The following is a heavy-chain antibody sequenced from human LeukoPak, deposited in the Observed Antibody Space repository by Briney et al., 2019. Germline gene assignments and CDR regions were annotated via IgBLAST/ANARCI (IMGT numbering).Heavy chain of an antibody. V-gene: IGHV3-23*01. D-gene: IGHD3-22*01. CDR2: ISGSGATT. J-gene: IGHJ3*02. CDR1: GFTFSNYA. CDR3: SLYYYDSSHPAAFDI. Sequence: GGSLRLSCAASGFTFSNYALSWVRQAPGKGLEWVSGISGSGATTYYADSVKGRFTISRDNSKNTLYLQMNSLRAEDTAVYYCSLYYYDSSHPAAFDIWGQGTMVTVSS.